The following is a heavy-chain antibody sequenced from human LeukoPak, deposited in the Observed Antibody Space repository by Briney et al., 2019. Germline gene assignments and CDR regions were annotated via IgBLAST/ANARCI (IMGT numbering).Heavy chain of an antibody. CDR3: ARSVGATLFYFDH. CDR1: GYTFTGYY. Sequence: ASVKVSCKASGYTFTGYYMHWVRQAPGQGLEWMGRINPNSGGTNYAQKFQGRVTMTRDTSISTAYMELSRLRSDDTAVYYCARSVGATLFYFDHWGQGTLVTVSS. D-gene: IGHD1-26*01. J-gene: IGHJ4*02. CDR2: INPNSGGT. V-gene: IGHV1-2*06.